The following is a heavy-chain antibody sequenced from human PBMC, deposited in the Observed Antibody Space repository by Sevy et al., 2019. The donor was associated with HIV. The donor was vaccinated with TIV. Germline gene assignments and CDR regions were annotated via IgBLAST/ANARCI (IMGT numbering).Heavy chain of an antibody. Sequence: GGSLRLSCVASGFTFGDHYMDWVRQAPGKGLEWVGRIRNKVKSYTTEYAASVKGRFIVSRDDSKKSLYLQMNSLKTEDTAVYYCAAVGASRGYFDIWGRDTLVTVSS. D-gene: IGHD1-26*01. J-gene: IGHJ2*01. CDR2: IRNKVKSYTT. CDR3: AAVGASRGYFDI. V-gene: IGHV3-72*01. CDR1: GFTFGDHY.